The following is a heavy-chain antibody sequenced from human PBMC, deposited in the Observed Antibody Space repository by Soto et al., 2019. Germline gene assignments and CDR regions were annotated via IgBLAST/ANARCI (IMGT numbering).Heavy chain of an antibody. J-gene: IGHJ4*02. CDR3: ARDGSLGSFDY. CDR1: GGSFSGYY. CDR2: INHSGST. V-gene: IGHV4-34*01. Sequence: QVQLQQWGAGLLKPSETLSLTCAVYGGSFSGYYWSWIRQPPGKGLEWIGEINHSGSTNYNPSLKIRVTVSVDTSKNQFSLKLSSVTAADTAVYYCARDGSLGSFDYWCQGTLVTVSS. D-gene: IGHD3-10*01.